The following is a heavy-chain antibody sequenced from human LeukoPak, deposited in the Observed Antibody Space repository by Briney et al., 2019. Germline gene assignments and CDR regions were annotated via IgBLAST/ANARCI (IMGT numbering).Heavy chain of an antibody. Sequence: PGGSLRLSCAASGLTFSIYAMTWVRQAPGKGLEWVSEITGSTGRTYYADSVNGRFTISRDNSKNTLFLQMNSLRGEDTAIYYCARRYCTNGVCYFFDYWGQRTLVTVSS. J-gene: IGHJ4*02. V-gene: IGHV3-23*01. CDR1: GLTFSIYA. D-gene: IGHD2-8*01. CDR3: ARRYCTNGVCYFFDY. CDR2: ITGSTGRT.